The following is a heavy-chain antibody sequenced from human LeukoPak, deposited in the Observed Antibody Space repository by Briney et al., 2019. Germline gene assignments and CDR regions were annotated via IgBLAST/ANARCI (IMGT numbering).Heavy chain of an antibody. D-gene: IGHD3-3*01. CDR2: IYHSGST. CDR3: ARGAYYDFWSSESYFDY. J-gene: IGHJ4*02. CDR1: GGSISSSNW. V-gene: IGHV4-4*02. Sequence: SGTLSLTCAVSGGSISSSNWWSWVRQPPGKGLEWIGEIYHSGSTNYNPSLKSRVTISVDKSKNQFSLKLSSVTAADTAVYYCARGAYYDFWSSESYFDYWGQGTLVTVSS.